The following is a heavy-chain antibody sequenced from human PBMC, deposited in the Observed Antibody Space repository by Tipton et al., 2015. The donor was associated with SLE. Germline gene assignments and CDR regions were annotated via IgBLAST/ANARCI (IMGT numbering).Heavy chain of an antibody. CDR3: AKVVGSNWDDELFDF. Sequence: SLRLSCAASGFTFSNYDMHWVREGTGKGLEWVSVISGSGGSSNYADSVKGRFTISRDNSQNTMYLQMNSLRAEDAAVYYCAKVVGSNWDDELFDFWGQGTLVTVSS. J-gene: IGHJ4*02. CDR2: ISGSGGSS. V-gene: IGHV3-23*01. CDR1: GFTFSNYD. D-gene: IGHD1-1*01.